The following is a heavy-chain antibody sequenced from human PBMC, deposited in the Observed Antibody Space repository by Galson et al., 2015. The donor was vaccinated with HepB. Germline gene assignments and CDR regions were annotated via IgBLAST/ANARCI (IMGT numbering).Heavy chain of an antibody. CDR2: ISSSNNYI. Sequence: SLRLSCAASGYTFNNYNMNWVRQAPGKGLEWVSSISSSNNYIFYADSLKGRFTISRDNAKNSLYLQMNNLRADDTAVYYCSRAPYASGTYHLHYLYMDVWGNGTTVTVSS. D-gene: IGHD3-10*01. J-gene: IGHJ6*03. CDR1: GYTFNNYN. CDR3: SRAPYASGTYHLHYLYMDV. V-gene: IGHV3-21*01.